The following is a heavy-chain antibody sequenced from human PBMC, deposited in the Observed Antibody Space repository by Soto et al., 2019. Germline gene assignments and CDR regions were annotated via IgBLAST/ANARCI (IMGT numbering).Heavy chain of an antibody. CDR3: AREVNSSPARGPNWFDP. J-gene: IGHJ5*02. CDR1: GDSINNSHW. V-gene: IGHV4-4*02. CDR2: TYHSGTT. Sequence: QVQLQESGPGLVQPSGTLSLTCAVSGDSINNSHWWRWVRQTPGKGLEWIGETYHSGTTNYNPSRKSRVTRRIDKSKNQFSLKMNSVTAAAPAVYYCAREVNSSPARGPNWFDPWGQGTLGTVSS. D-gene: IGHD6-13*01.